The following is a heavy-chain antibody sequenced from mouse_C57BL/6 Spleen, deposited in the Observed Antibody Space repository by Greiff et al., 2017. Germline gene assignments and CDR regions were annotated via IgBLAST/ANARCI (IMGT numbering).Heavy chain of an antibody. V-gene: IGHV5-17*01. Sequence: QVVESGGGLVKPGGSLKLSCAAFGFTFSDYGMHWVRPAPEKGLEWVAYISSGSSTLYYADTVKGRFPISSDNAKNTQFQQMTSLRSEDTAMYYCAISTVEGMDYWGQGTSVTVSS. J-gene: IGHJ4*01. CDR2: ISSGSSTL. CDR1: GFTFSDYG. D-gene: IGHD1-1*01. CDR3: AISTVEGMDY.